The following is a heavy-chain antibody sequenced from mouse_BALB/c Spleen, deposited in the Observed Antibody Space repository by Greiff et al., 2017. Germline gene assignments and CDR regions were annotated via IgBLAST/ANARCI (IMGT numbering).Heavy chain of an antibody. CDR1: GFTFSSYG. V-gene: IGHV5-6*01. D-gene: IGHD1-1*01. J-gene: IGHJ3*01. CDR2: ISSGGSYT. CDR3: ASGSSYTWFAY. Sequence: EVKLMESGGDLVKPGGSLKLSCAASGFTFSSYGMSWVRQTPDKRLEWVATISSGGSYTYYPDSVKGRFTISRDNAKNTLYLQMSSLKSEDTAMYYCASGSSYTWFAYWGQGTLVTVSA.